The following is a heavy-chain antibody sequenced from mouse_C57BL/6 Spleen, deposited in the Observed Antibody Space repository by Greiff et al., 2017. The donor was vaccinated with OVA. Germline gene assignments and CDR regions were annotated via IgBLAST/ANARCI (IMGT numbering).Heavy chain of an antibody. D-gene: IGHD3-3*01. CDR3: ARGTGFAY. J-gene: IGHJ3*01. CDR2: IYPRSGNT. V-gene: IGHV1-81*01. CDR1: GYTFTSYG. Sequence: QVQLQQSGAELARPGASVKLSCKASGYTFTSYGISWVKQRPGQGLEWIGEIYPRSGNTYYNEKFKGKATLTADKSSSTAYMELRSLTSEDSAVYFCARGTGFAYWGQGTLVTVSA.